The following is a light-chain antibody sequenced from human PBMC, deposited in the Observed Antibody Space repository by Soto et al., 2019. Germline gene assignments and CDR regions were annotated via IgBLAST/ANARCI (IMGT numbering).Light chain of an antibody. CDR2: EVT. Sequence: SVLSQPASVSGSPGHSITISCTGTSGDIGSYNRVSWYQQHPGKAPKLIIYEVTDRPSGVSNRFSGSKSGNTASLTISGLQAEDEAEYYCSSYTNINTRACVFGTGTKVTVL. CDR1: SGDIGSYNR. J-gene: IGLJ1*01. V-gene: IGLV2-14*01. CDR3: SSYTNINTRACV.